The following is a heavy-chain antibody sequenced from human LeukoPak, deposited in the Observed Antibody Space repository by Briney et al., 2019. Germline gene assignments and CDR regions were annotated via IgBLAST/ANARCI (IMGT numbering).Heavy chain of an antibody. J-gene: IGHJ4*02. CDR2: IYTSGGT. Sequence: SSETLSLTCTASGGSISSGSYYWSWIRQSAVKGLEWIGRIYTSGGTNYNPSLKSRVTIAVDTSKNQFSLKLSSVTAADTAMYYCARSIAVAGTGRYFDYWGQGTQVTVSS. CDR1: GGSISSGSYY. D-gene: IGHD6-19*01. V-gene: IGHV4-61*02. CDR3: ARSIAVAGTGRYFDY.